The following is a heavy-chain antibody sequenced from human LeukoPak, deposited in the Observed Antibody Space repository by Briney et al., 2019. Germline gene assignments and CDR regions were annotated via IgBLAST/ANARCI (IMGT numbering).Heavy chain of an antibody. Sequence: GGSRTLSCAASGFTLGIYAARWVRHAPGGGREWVSAISGSGGSTYYADSVKGRFTISTDNSKNTLYLQMNSLRAEDTAVYYCAKGYCSSTSCSYYFDYWGQGTLVTVSS. CDR2: ISGSGGST. J-gene: IGHJ4*02. D-gene: IGHD2-2*01. CDR1: GFTLGIYA. CDR3: AKGYCSSTSCSYYFDY. V-gene: IGHV3-23*01.